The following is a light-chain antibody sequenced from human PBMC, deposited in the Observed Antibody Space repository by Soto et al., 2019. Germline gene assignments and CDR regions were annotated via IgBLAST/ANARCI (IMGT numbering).Light chain of an antibody. CDR3: QQFNYWPPWT. V-gene: IGKV3-15*01. CDR2: GAS. Sequence: EVWMTQSPATLSVSPGERVTLSCRASQRISNNVAWYQQRPGQTPRLLIYGASTRASGVPARFSGSGFGADFTLTISGLQSEDVAIYYCQQFNYWPPWTFGQGTKVAIK. CDR1: QRISNN. J-gene: IGKJ1*01.